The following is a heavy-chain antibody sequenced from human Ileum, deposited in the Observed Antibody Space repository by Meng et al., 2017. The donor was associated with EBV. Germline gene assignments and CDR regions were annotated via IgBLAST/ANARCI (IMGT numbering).Heavy chain of an antibody. CDR1: GGSVSSNDHH. D-gene: IGHD3-9*01. Sequence: QGHLQKSGPGLVQPSETLFPTCSVSGGSVSSNDHHWSWIRQPPGKGLEWIGCMYDSENAKYNPSLNSRVTISIDTTRNHFVLKLTSVTAADTAVYYCAYYFVGRGGPGSWGQGTLVTVSS. V-gene: IGHV4-61*03. CDR3: AYYFVGRGGPGS. J-gene: IGHJ5*02. CDR2: MYDSENA.